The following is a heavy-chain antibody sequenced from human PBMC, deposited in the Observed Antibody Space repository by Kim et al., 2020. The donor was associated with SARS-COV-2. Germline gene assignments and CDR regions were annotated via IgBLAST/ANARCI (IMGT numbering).Heavy chain of an antibody. D-gene: IGHD2-2*02. CDR3: ASLYCRSTSCYTYYYYGMDV. CDR2: IIPIFGTA. V-gene: IGHV1-69*13. CDR1: GGTFSSYA. J-gene: IGHJ6*02. Sequence: SVKVSCKASGGTFSSYAISWVRQAPGQGLEWMGGIIPIFGTANYAQKFQGRVTITADESTSTAYMELSSLRSEDTAVYYCASLYCRSTSCYTYYYYGMDVWGHGTTVTLSS.